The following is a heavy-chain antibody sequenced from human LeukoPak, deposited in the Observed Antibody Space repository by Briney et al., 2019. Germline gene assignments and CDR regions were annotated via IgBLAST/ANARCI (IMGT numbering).Heavy chain of an antibody. V-gene: IGHV1-2*02. D-gene: IGHD6-13*01. CDR3: ARDVAAAAALDY. CDR1: GYTFTGYY. J-gene: IGHJ4*02. CDR2: IHPKSGAT. Sequence: GASVKVSCKASGYTFTGYYMHWVRQAPGQGLEWMGWIHPKSGATRYAQGFQGRVTMTRDTSISTAYVVLSGLRSDDTAVYFCARDVAAAAALDYWGQGTLVTVSS.